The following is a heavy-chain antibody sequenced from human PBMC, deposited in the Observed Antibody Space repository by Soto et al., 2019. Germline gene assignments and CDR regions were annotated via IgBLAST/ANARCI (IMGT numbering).Heavy chain of an antibody. D-gene: IGHD3-22*01. V-gene: IGHV4-31*03. CDR3: ARYYYDSSGYVNYDAFDI. Sequence: SETLSLTCTVSGGSISSGGYYWSWIRQHPGKGLEWIGYIYYSGSTYYNPSLKSRVTISVDTSKNQFSLKLSSVTAADTAVYYCARYYYDSSGYVNYDAFDIWGQGTVVTVSS. CDR1: GGSISSGGYY. CDR2: IYYSGST. J-gene: IGHJ3*02.